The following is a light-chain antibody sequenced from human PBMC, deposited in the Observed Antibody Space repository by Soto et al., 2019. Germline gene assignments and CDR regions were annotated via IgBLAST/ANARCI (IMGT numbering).Light chain of an antibody. V-gene: IGKV1-39*01. Sequence: DIQVTQSPSSLSASVGARVTITCRASQSINNYLNWYQQRPGKAPKLLIYAASTLQSGVPSRFSGSGSGTEFTLTISSLQPDDSATYYCQQYNTCWTFGQGTKVDIK. CDR2: AAS. CDR3: QQYNTCWT. CDR1: QSINNY. J-gene: IGKJ1*01.